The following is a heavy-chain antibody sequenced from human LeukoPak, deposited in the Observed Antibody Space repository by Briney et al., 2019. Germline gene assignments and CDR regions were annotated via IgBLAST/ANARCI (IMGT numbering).Heavy chain of an antibody. J-gene: IGHJ3*02. CDR3: AKDPNGDYVGAFDS. Sequence: GGSLRLSCAPSTFTINIYAMTWVRQAPGKGLEWVSSITVNGRGTSYADSVKGQFTISRDNSKNTLYLQMNSLRAEDTAIYYCAKDPNGDYVGAFDSWDQGTMVTVSS. V-gene: IGHV3-23*01. CDR1: TFTINIYA. D-gene: IGHD4-17*01. CDR2: ITVNGRGT.